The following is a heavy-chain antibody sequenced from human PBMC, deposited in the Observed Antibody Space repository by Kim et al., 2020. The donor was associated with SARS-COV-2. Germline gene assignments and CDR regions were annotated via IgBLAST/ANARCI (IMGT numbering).Heavy chain of an antibody. V-gene: IGHV4-34*01. CDR3: ARSIAAAGRRAFDI. Sequence: NPYLKSRVTISLDTSKNQVSLKLSSVTGADTAVYYCARSIAAAGRRAFDIWGQGTMVSVSS. D-gene: IGHD6-13*01. J-gene: IGHJ3*02.